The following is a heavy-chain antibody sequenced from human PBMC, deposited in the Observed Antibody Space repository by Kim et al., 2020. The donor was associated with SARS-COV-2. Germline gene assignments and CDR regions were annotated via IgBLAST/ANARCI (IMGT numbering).Heavy chain of an antibody. CDR3: ARPLWFGESLVAFDV. V-gene: IGHV3-7*01. CDR1: GFTFSSHW. D-gene: IGHD3-10*01. Sequence: GGSLRLSCAASGFTFSSHWMSWVRQAPGKGLEWVANIKQDGSEKYYVDSVKGRFTISRDNAKNLLYLQMNSLRAEDTAVYYCARPLWFGESLVAFDVWGQGTMVTVAS. CDR2: IKQDGSEK. J-gene: IGHJ3*01.